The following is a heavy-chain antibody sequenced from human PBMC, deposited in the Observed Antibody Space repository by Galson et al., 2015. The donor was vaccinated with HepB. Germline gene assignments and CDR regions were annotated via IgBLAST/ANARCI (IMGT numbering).Heavy chain of an antibody. CDR2: ISESNTYA. CDR1: GSAFSDYS. V-gene: IGHV3-21*01. D-gene: IGHD3-16*01. Sequence: SLRLSCAAPGSAFSDYSMHWVRQTPGTGLEWVASISESNTYAYYADSVEGRFTISRDNAENSLYLQMNSLRAEDTAVYYCARGVLGEKGNVWGQGTTMTVSS. J-gene: IGHJ6*02. CDR3: ARGVLGEKGNV.